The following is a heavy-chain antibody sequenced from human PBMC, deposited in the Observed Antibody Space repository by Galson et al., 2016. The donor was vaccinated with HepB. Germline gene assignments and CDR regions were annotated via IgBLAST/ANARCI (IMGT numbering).Heavy chain of an antibody. D-gene: IGHD3-10*01. CDR1: GLTFSDYY. J-gene: IGHJ4*02. Sequence: SLRLSCAASGLTFSDYYMSWIRQAPGKGLEWVSYIDGSGSARYYADSVKGRFTISRDNAENSLYLQMNSLRAEDTAVYYCARNYFGSGSHYYDYWGQGTLVTVSS. CDR2: IDGSGSAR. CDR3: ARNYFGSGSHYYDY. V-gene: IGHV3-11*01.